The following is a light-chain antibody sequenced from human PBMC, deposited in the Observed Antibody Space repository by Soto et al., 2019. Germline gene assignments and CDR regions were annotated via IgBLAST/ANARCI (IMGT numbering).Light chain of an antibody. J-gene: IGKJ5*01. CDR1: QSVDSNY. Sequence: IVVTKPPGTLSLSPGEEATLSCRASQSVDSNYLSWHQQKPGQTPRLLIYDASNRATGIPARFSGSGSGTDFTLTISSLEPEDFAVYYCQQRSNWPSITFGQGTRLEI. CDR3: QQRSNWPSIT. V-gene: IGKV3-11*01. CDR2: DAS.